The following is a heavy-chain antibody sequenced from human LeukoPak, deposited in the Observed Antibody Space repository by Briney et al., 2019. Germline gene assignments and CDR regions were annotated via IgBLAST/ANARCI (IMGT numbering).Heavy chain of an antibody. Sequence: SGPTLVKPTQTLTLTCTFPDFSLSTPGMGVGWIRQPPGKALEWLAFIYYNDDKRYSPSLRSRLTITRDTSKNLVVLAMTNMDPVDTATYYCAHLVVTIDWRSYFDYWGQGALVTVSS. CDR2: IYYNDDK. CDR3: AHLVVTIDWRSYFDY. V-gene: IGHV2-5*01. D-gene: IGHD3-9*01. J-gene: IGHJ4*02. CDR1: DFSLSTPGMG.